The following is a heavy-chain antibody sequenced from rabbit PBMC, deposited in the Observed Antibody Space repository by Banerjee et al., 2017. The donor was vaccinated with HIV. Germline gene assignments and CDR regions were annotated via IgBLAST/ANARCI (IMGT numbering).Heavy chain of an antibody. CDR1: GFSFSSSYY. J-gene: IGHJ4*01. Sequence: QSLEESGGDLVKPGASLTLTCTASGFSFSSSYYVCWVRQAPGKGLEWIACIYAGGSGSTYYASWAKGRFTISRSTSLNTVDLKMTSLTAADTATYFCARMGFYASSSGYDFNLWGQGTLVTVS. CDR3: ARMGFYASSSGYDFNL. CDR2: IYAGGSGST. D-gene: IGHD1-1*01. V-gene: IGHV1S40*01.